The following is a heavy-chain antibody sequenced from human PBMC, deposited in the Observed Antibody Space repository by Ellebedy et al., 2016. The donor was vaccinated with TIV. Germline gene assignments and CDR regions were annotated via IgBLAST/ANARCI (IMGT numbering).Heavy chain of an antibody. Sequence: PGGSLRLSCAASGFTFSNYAMTWVRQAPGKGLEWVSAISGGAYTTYYADSVKGRFTVSRDNSKNTRDLQMNSLRAEDTAVYYCAKDIQVVTPDGMDVWGQGTTVAVSS. CDR2: ISGGAYTT. V-gene: IGHV3-23*01. J-gene: IGHJ6*02. D-gene: IGHD4-23*01. CDR1: GFTFSNYA. CDR3: AKDIQVVTPDGMDV.